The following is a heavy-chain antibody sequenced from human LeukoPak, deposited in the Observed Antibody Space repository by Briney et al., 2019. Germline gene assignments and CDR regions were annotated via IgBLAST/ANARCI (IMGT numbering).Heavy chain of an antibody. CDR1: GFTFSSSW. CDR2: IKEDGSEK. Sequence: PGGSLRLSCAAFGFTFSSSWMTWVRQAPGKGLEWVANIKEDGSEKYYVDSVQGRFTISRDNAQNSLYLQMNSLRAEDTAVYYCATGLYYFDYWGQGTLVTVSS. CDR3: ATGLYYFDY. D-gene: IGHD3/OR15-3a*01. J-gene: IGHJ4*02. V-gene: IGHV3-7*01.